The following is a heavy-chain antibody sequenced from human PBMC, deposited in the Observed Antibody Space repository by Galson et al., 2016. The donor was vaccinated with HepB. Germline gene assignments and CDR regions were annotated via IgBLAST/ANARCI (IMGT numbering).Heavy chain of an antibody. Sequence: SLRLSCAASGFTFSGSAMHWVRQAPGKGLEWVGRIRTRSYSYATGYAASVRGRFTISRDDSKNTAYLQMNSLKTEDTAVYYCTKSDFGGYTYRNDWGQGTLVIVSS. CDR1: GFTFSGSA. J-gene: IGHJ4*02. V-gene: IGHV3-73*01. D-gene: IGHD4-23*01. CDR3: TKSDFGGYTYRND. CDR2: IRTRSYSYAT.